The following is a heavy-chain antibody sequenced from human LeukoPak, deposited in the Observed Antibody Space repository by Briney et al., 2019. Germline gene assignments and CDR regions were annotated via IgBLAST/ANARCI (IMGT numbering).Heavy chain of an antibody. V-gene: IGHV3-48*01. J-gene: IGHJ5*02. CDR1: RFTFCTYS. Sequence: SSSASRFTFCTYSMNWLPHAPGQGLVGVFYISSCSSSIYYEDSVKGRFAISRDNAKNSLYLQMNSPRAEDTAVYYCARVKAGDFVDPWGQGTLVTVSS. CDR2: ISSCSSSI. CDR3: ARVKAGDFVDP. D-gene: IGHD2-15*01.